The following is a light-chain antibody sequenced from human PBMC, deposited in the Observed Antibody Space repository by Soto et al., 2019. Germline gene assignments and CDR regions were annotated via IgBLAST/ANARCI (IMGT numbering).Light chain of an antibody. CDR2: LNSDGSH. CDR1: SGHNSYV. V-gene: IGLV4-69*02. J-gene: IGLJ3*02. Sequence: QSVLTQSPSASASLGASVKLTCTLSSGHNSYVIAWHQQQPEKGPRYLMRLNSDGSHSKGDGIPDRFSGSSSGAERYLTISSLQSEDEADYYCQTWDTGIQVFGGGTKLTVL. CDR3: QTWDTGIQV.